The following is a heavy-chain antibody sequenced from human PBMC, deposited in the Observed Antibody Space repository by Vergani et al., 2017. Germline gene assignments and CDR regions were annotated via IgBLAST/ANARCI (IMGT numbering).Heavy chain of an antibody. V-gene: IGHV3-15*01. J-gene: IGHJ4*02. CDR3: ARRDSSSPALDY. CDR2: IKSKTDGGTT. Sequence: EVQLVESGGGLVKPGGSLRLSCAASGFTFSNAWMSWVRQAPGKGLEWVGRIKSKTDGGTTDYAAPVKGRFTISRDDSKNTLYLQMNSLKTEDTAVYYCARRDSSSPALDYWGQGTLVTVSS. D-gene: IGHD6-6*01. CDR1: GFTFSNAW.